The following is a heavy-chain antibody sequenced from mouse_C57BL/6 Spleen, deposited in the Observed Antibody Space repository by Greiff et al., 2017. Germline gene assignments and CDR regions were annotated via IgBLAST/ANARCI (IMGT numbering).Heavy chain of an antibody. Sequence: EVQLVESGGGLVKPGGSLKLSCAASGFTFSDYGMHWVRQAPETGLEWVAYISSGSSTIYYADTVKGRFTISRDNAKKTLFLQMTSLRSEDTAMYYCARPYYDYDWFAYWGQGTLVTVSA. CDR3: ARPYYDYDWFAY. CDR2: ISSGSSTI. CDR1: GFTFSDYG. D-gene: IGHD2-4*01. V-gene: IGHV5-17*01. J-gene: IGHJ3*01.